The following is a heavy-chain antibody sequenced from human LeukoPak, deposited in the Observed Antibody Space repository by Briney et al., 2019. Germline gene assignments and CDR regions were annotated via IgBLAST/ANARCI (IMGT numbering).Heavy chain of an antibody. J-gene: IGHJ4*02. Sequence: PGGSLRLSYAVSGFTFSDHYMDWVRQAPGKGPEWIGRSRNEGHSYSTDFAASVRGRAALSRDHSRDSLYLQINSLRTDDTAVYYCVALLRGIGYWGQGTLVTVSS. CDR3: VALLRGIGY. V-gene: IGHV3-72*01. CDR1: GFTFSDHY. D-gene: IGHD3-10*01. CDR2: SRNEGHSYST.